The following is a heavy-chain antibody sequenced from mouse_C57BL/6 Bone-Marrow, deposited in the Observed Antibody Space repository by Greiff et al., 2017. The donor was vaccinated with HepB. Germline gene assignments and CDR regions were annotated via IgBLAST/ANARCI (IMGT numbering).Heavy chain of an antibody. CDR1: GFNIKDDY. CDR2: IDPENGDT. Sequence: EVQLQQSGAELVRPGASVKLSCTASGFNIKDDYMHWVKQRPEQGLEWIGWIDPENGDTEYASKFQGKATITADTSSNTAYLQLSSLTSEDTAVYYCTTYDYDGNYWGQGTLVTVSA. CDR3: TTYDYDGNY. J-gene: IGHJ3*01. V-gene: IGHV14-4*01. D-gene: IGHD2-4*01.